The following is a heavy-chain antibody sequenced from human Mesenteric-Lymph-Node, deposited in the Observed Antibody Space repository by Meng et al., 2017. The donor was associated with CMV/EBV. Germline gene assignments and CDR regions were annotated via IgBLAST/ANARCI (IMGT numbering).Heavy chain of an antibody. Sequence: SETLSLTCAVYGGSFSGYYWSWIRQPPGKGLEWIGEIRHGESTNYSPSLKSRVTISVDTSKNQFSLKLSSVTAADTAVYYCARGVASGSYYNRRTNWFDPWGQGTLVTVSS. V-gene: IGHV4-34*01. CDR3: ARGVASGSYYNRRTNWFDP. J-gene: IGHJ5*02. CDR2: IRHGEST. D-gene: IGHD3-10*01. CDR1: GGSFSGYY.